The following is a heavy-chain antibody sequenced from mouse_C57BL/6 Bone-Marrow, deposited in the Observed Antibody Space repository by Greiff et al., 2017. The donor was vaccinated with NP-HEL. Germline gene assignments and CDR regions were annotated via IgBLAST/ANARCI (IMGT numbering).Heavy chain of an antibody. CDR2: ISSGGDYI. CDR3: TRERLDYGYWYFDV. Sequence: EVQLQESGEGLVKPGGSLKLSCAASGFTFSSYAMSWVRQTPEKRLEWVAYISSGGDYIYYADTVKGRFTISRDNARNTLYLQMSSLKSEDTAMYYCTRERLDYGYWYFDVWGTGTTVTVSS. CDR1: GFTFSSYA. J-gene: IGHJ1*03. V-gene: IGHV5-9-1*02. D-gene: IGHD2-4*01.